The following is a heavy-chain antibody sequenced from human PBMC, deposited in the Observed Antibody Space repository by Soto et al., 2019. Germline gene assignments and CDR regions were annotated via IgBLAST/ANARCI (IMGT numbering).Heavy chain of an antibody. Sequence: SETLSLTCTVSGGSISSSSHYWGWIRQPPGKGLEWIGSIYYTGNTYYNPSLKSRVTMSVDTSKNQFSLKLSSVTAADTAVYYCVTAPGPFDYWGQGTLVTVSS. J-gene: IGHJ4*02. V-gene: IGHV4-39*01. CDR1: GGSISSSSHY. CDR2: IYYTGNT. D-gene: IGHD2-15*01. CDR3: VTAPGPFDY.